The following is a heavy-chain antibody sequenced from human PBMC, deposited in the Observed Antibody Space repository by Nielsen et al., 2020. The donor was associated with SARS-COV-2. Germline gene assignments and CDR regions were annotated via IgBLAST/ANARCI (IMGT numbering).Heavy chain of an antibody. CDR1: GFTFGSYS. V-gene: IGHV3-21*01. D-gene: IGHD3-10*01. CDR3: ARDGEVQGMDV. CDR2: ISSSSSYI. J-gene: IGHJ6*02. Sequence: GESLKISCAASGFTFGSYSMNWVRQAPGKGLEWVSSISSSSSYIYYADSVKGRFTISRDNAKNSLYLQMNSLRAEDTAVYYCARDGEVQGMDVWGQGTTVTVSS.